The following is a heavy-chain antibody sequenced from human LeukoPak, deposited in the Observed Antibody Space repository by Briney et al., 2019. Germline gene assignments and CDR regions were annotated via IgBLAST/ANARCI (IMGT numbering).Heavy chain of an antibody. CDR3: ARGGLVPAAIWLEHYYMDV. Sequence: PGSSVKVSCKASGGTFSNYAISWVRQAPGQGLEWMGGIIPIFGTANYAQKFQGRVTITTDESTSTAYMELSSLRSEDTAVYYCARGGLVPAAIWLEHYYMDVWGKGTTVTVSS. CDR1: GGTFSNYA. V-gene: IGHV1-69*05. CDR2: IIPIFGTA. J-gene: IGHJ6*03. D-gene: IGHD2-2*01.